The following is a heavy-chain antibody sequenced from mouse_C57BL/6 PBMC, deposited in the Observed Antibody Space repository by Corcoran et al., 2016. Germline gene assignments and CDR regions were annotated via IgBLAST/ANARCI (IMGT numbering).Heavy chain of an antibody. CDR2: IYPRSGNP. CDR3: ALYYSNYAYAMDY. V-gene: IGHV1-81*01. J-gene: IGHJ4*01. CDR1: GYTFTSYG. Sequence: QVQLQQYGAELARPGASVKLSCKASGYTFTSYGLIWVKQRTGQGLEWIGEIYPRSGNPYYNEKFKGKATLTADKSSSTAYMELRSLTSEDSAVYFCALYYSNYAYAMDYWGQGTSVTVSS. D-gene: IGHD2-5*01.